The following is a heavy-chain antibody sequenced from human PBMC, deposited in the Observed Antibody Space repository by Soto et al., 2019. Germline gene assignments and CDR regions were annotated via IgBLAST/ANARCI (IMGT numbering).Heavy chain of an antibody. CDR3: AREGGEDNWRAGRG. J-gene: IGHJ4*02. CDR1: GGTFSSYT. D-gene: IGHD1-20*01. V-gene: IGHV1-69*08. CDR2: IIPILGIA. Sequence: QVQLVQSGAEVKKPGSSVKVSCKASGGTFSSYTISWVRQAPGQGLEWMGRIIPILGIANYAQKFQGRVTITGDKSTSTAYMELSSLRSGDTAVYYCAREGGEDNWRAGRGWGQGTLVTVSS.